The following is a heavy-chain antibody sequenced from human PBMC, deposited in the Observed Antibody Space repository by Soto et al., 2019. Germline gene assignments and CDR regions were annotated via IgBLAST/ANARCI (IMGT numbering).Heavy chain of an antibody. CDR1: GYTFTGYY. J-gene: IGHJ1*01. Sequence: ASVKVSCKASGYTFTGYYMHWVRQAPGQGLEWMGWINPNSGGTNYAQKFQGWVTMTRDTSISTAYMELSRLRSDDTAVYYCASLGYYYDSSGYSEYFQHWGQGTLVTVSS. D-gene: IGHD3-22*01. CDR2: INPNSGGT. V-gene: IGHV1-2*04. CDR3: ASLGYYYDSSGYSEYFQH.